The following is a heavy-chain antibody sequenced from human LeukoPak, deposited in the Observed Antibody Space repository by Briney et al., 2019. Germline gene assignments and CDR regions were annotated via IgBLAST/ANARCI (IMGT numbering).Heavy chain of an antibody. V-gene: IGHV3-23*01. D-gene: IGHD1-26*01. CDR2: ISGSGGST. CDR3: AKDLRSYGPFGY. CDR1: GFTFSSYA. Sequence: QAGGSLTLSCAASGFTFSSYAMSWVRQAPGKGLEWVSAISGSGGSTYYADCVKGRFTISRDNSKNTLYLQMNSLRAEDTAVYYCAKDLRSYGPFGYWGQGTLVTVSS. J-gene: IGHJ4*02.